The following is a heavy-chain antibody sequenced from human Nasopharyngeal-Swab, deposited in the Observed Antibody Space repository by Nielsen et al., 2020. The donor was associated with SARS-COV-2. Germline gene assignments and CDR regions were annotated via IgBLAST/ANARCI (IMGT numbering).Heavy chain of an antibody. CDR1: GFTFDHYA. J-gene: IGHJ6*02. V-gene: IGHV3-9*01. CDR2: INWSSGSP. CDR3: AKDMGNYYGSTRMDV. Sequence: SLKISCTASGFTFDHYAMNWVRQAPGKGLEWVSGINWSSGSPGYADSVKGRFTISRDNAKNTLYLQMNSLRPEDTALYYCAKDMGNYYGSTRMDVWGQGTTVTVSS. D-gene: IGHD3-10*01.